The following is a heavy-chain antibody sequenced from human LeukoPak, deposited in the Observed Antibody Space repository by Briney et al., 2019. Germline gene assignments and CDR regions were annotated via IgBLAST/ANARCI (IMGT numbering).Heavy chain of an antibody. J-gene: IGHJ5*02. CDR3: ARVTYCTTTSCPPLGRFDP. V-gene: IGHV4-34*01. CDR1: GGPFSGYY. CDR2: INHSGSF. D-gene: IGHD2-8*01. Sequence: SETLSLTCAVYGGPFSGYYWSWIRQAPGKGLEWIGEINHSGSFNYNPSLKSRLLILVDTSKNQFSLKLSSVTAADTAVYYCARVTYCTTTSCPPLGRFDPWGQGTLVTVSS.